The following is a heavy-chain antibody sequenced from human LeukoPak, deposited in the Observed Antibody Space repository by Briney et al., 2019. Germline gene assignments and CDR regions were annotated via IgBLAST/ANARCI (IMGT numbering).Heavy chain of an antibody. Sequence: GGSLRLSCAASGFTFDDYAMHWVRQAPGKGLEWVSGISWNSGSIGYADSVKGRFTISRDNAKNSLYLQMNSLRAEDTALYYCAKDLRDFRDGMDVWGQGTTVTVSS. CDR1: GFTFDDYA. CDR3: AKDLRDFRDGMDV. J-gene: IGHJ6*02. CDR2: ISWNSGSI. V-gene: IGHV3-9*01. D-gene: IGHD3-3*01.